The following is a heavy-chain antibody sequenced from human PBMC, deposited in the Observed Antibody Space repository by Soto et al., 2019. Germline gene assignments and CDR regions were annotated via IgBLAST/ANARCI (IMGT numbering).Heavy chain of an antibody. J-gene: IGHJ4*01. D-gene: IGHD2-15*01. CDR2: ITWNSGKI. V-gene: IGHV3-9*01. CDR1: GFTFDDYA. Sequence: GGSLRLSCTASGFTFDDYAMHWVRQGPGRGLEWVSGITWNSGKIAYADSVKGRFTIARDDDNNSLYLQMNSLRPEDTALYYCVKDSYADFHRVLSTAEYFFDYWGQGTLVTVSS. CDR3: VKDSYADFHRVLSTAEYFFDY.